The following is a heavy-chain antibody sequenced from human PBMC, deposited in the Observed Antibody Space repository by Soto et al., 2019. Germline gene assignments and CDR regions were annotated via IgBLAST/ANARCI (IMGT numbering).Heavy chain of an antibody. CDR1: GDTFSNYA. J-gene: IGHJ4*02. V-gene: IGHV1-18*04. CDR3: ARETAPILAALDY. Sequence: SVKVSCKASGDTFSNYAISWVRQAPGQGLEWMGWVIPYNGKANYTEKFQGRVSMTTDTSTTTAYMELTSLTSEDTAIYYCARETAPILAALDYWGQGTLVTVSS. D-gene: IGHD2-21*02. CDR2: VIPYNGKA.